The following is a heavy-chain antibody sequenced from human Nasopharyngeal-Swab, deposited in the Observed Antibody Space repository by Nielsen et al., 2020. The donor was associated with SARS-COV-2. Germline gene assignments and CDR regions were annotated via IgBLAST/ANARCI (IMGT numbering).Heavy chain of an antibody. CDR2: ISYEGSKK. V-gene: IGHV3-30*18. CDR1: GFSFNNYG. CDR3: AKRNTFFLFGQFKNDALDV. Sequence: GGSLRLSCTASGFSFNNYGMHWVRQAPGKGLEWVAVISYEGSKKKYADSVEGRFTISRDYSINTLYLQMNSLRPADTAIYYCAKRNTFFLFGQFKNDALDVWCQGTMIAVSS. D-gene: IGHD3-10*02. J-gene: IGHJ3*01.